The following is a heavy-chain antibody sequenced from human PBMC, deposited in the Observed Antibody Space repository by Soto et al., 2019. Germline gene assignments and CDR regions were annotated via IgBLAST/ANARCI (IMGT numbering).Heavy chain of an antibody. J-gene: IGHJ1*01. D-gene: IGHD4-17*01. Sequence: SETLSLTCTVSGGSISSGGYYWSWIRQHPGKGLEWIGYIYYSGSTYYNPSLKSRVTISVDTSNNQYSLKLSSVTAADKAVFYCARDRRYGDYVGEYFQHWGQGTLVTVS. V-gene: IGHV4-31*03. CDR1: GGSISSGGYY. CDR3: ARDRRYGDYVGEYFQH. CDR2: IYYSGST.